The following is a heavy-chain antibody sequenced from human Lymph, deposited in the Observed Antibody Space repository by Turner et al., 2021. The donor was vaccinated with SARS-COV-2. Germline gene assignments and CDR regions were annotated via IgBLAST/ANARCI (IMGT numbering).Heavy chain of an antibody. Sequence: EVQLLESGGGLVQPGGSLRLHCAASGFTFNHYAMSWVRQAPGKGLGWVSTISGSGGSTYYADSVKGRFIISRDNSKNTLYLQMNSLRAEDTAVYYCANLYPTVSWEFPYGMDVWGQGTTVTVSS. D-gene: IGHD3-16*01. CDR3: ANLYPTVSWEFPYGMDV. CDR1: GFTFNHYA. V-gene: IGHV3-23*01. CDR2: ISGSGGST. J-gene: IGHJ6*02.